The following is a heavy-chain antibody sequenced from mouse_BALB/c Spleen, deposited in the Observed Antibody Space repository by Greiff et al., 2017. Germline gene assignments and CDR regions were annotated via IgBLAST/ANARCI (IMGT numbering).Heavy chain of an antibody. Sequence: VQRVESGPGLVQPSQSLSITCTVSGFSLTSYGVHWVRQSPGKGLEWLGVIWSGGSTDYNAAFISRLSISKDNSKSQVFFKMNSLQADDTAIYYCARNRNWDPFAYWGQGTLVTVSA. V-gene: IGHV2-4-1*01. D-gene: IGHD4-1*01. J-gene: IGHJ3*01. CDR2: IWSGGST. CDR1: GFSLTSYG. CDR3: ARNRNWDPFAY.